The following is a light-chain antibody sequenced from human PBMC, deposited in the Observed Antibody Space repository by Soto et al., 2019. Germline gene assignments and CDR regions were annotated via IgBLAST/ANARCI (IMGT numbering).Light chain of an antibody. Sequence: DIQVTQSPSSVSASVGDRVTITCRASQDISHYLAWYQQKPGKAPKLLIYGASSLQSGVPSRFSGSGSGTDFTLTISSLQPEDFATFYCQQAYTFPRTFGQGTKMEIQ. CDR1: QDISHY. V-gene: IGKV1D-12*01. CDR2: GAS. CDR3: QQAYTFPRT. J-gene: IGKJ1*01.